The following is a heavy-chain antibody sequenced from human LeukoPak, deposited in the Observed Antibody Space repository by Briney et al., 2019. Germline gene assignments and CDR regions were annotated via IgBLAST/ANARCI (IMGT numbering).Heavy chain of an antibody. V-gene: IGHV3-23*01. CDR3: AKFWGAAGTLNYGMDV. D-gene: IGHD6-13*01. Sequence: SGGSLRLSCAASGFTVSSNYMSWVRQAPGKGLEWVSSISGSGGSTYYADSVKGRFTISRDKSKNTLYLQMNSLRAEDTAVYYCAKFWGAAGTLNYGMDVWGQGTMVTVSS. CDR1: GFTVSSNY. J-gene: IGHJ6*02. CDR2: ISGSGGST.